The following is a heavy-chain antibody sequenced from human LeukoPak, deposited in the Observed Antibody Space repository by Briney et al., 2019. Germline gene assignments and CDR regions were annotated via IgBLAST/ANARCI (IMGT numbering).Heavy chain of an antibody. D-gene: IGHD3-22*01. CDR1: GFTVNNAW. J-gene: IGHJ4*02. CDR2: IKSKTDGETT. Sequence: SGGSLRLSCAASGFTVNNAWMTWVRQAPGKGLEWVGRIKSKTDGETTDYAAPVKGRFTISRDDSKNTLYLQMNSLKIEDTAVYYCTTVYCDSSGYYFNYCDSWGQGTLVTVST. CDR3: TTVYCDSSGYYFNYCDS. V-gene: IGHV3-15*01.